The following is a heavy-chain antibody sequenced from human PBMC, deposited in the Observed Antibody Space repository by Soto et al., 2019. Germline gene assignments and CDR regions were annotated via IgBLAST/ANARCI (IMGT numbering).Heavy chain of an antibody. CDR2: IWYDGSNK. Sequence: VAVIWYDGSNKYYADSVKGRFTISRDNSKNTLYLQMNSLRAEDTAVYYCARDPRAGYSSSLDYWGQGTLVTVSS. V-gene: IGHV3-33*01. D-gene: IGHD6-13*01. J-gene: IGHJ4*02. CDR3: ARDPRAGYSSSLDY.